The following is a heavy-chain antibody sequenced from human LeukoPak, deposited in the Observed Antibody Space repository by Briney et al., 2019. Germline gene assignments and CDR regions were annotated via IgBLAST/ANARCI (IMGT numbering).Heavy chain of an antibody. CDR1: GFSLSTSGMR. D-gene: IGHD6-19*01. Sequence: ESGPTLVNPTQTLALTCTFSGFSLSTSGMRVSWIRQPPGKALEWLARIDWDDDKFYSTSLTTRLTISKDPYKNQVVLTMTNMDPVDTATYYCARTGGWYFNFDYWGQGTLVTVSS. CDR3: ARTGGWYFNFDY. V-gene: IGHV2-70*04. J-gene: IGHJ4*02. CDR2: IDWDDDK.